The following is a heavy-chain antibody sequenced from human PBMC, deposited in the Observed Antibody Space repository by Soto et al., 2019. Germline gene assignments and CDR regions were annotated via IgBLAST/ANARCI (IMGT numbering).Heavy chain of an antibody. CDR3: ATDYYSDY. J-gene: IGHJ4*02. CDR1: GFTFSSYA. V-gene: IGHV3-23*01. CDR2: ISGSGGST. Sequence: SGGSLRLSCAASGFTFSSYAMSWVRQAPGKGLEWVSGISGSGGSTYYADSVKGRFTISRDNSKNTLYLQLNSLRAEDTAVYYCATDYYSDYWGKGTLVTVSS.